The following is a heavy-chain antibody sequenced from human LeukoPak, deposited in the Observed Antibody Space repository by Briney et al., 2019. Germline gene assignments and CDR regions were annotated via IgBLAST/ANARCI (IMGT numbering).Heavy chain of an antibody. V-gene: IGHV1-2*02. CDR3: ARDMEATVTSDFDY. J-gene: IGHJ4*02. D-gene: IGHD4-17*01. CDR2: INPNSGGT. Sequence: ASVKVSCKASGYTFTGYYMHWVRQAPGQGLEWMGWINPNSGGTNYAQKFQGRVTMTRDTPISTAYMELSRLRSDDTAEYYCARDMEATVTSDFDYWGQGTLVTVSS. CDR1: GYTFTGYY.